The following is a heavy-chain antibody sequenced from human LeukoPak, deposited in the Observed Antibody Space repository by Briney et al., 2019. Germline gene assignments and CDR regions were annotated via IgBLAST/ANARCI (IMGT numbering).Heavy chain of an antibody. Sequence: GGSLRLSRAASGFTFSSYWMSWVRQAPGKGLEWVAVISYDGSNKYYVDSVKGRFTISRDNARNSLYLQMNGLRPEDTAVYYCARDPYGGNYGSYYYYYMDVWGKGTTVTISS. D-gene: IGHD4/OR15-4a*01. CDR2: ISYDGSNK. CDR3: ARDPYGGNYGSYYYYYMDV. J-gene: IGHJ6*03. CDR1: GFTFSSYW. V-gene: IGHV3-30*03.